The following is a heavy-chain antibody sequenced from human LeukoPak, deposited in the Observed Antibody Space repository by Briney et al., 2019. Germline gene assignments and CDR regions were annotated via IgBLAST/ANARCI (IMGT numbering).Heavy chain of an antibody. CDR2: SRNKANSHTT. CDR3: ARGRSGTWPWYFDD. V-gene: IGHV3-72*01. J-gene: IGHJ4*02. D-gene: IGHD1-26*01. Sequence: GGSLRLSCAASGFTFSDHYMDWVRQAPGKGLEWVGRSRNKANSHTTEYAASVKGRFTISRDDSKNSLYLQMNSLKTEDTAVYCCARGRSGTWPWYFDDWGQGTLVTVSS. CDR1: GFTFSDHY.